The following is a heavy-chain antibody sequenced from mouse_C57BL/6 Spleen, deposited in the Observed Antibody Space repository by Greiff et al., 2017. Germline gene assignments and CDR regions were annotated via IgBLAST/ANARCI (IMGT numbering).Heavy chain of an antibody. CDR2: ISDGGSYT. V-gene: IGHV5-4*01. CDR1: GFTFSSYA. CDR3: ARDPGSNWDWYFDV. D-gene: IGHD4-1*01. J-gene: IGHJ1*03. Sequence: EVKVVESGGGLVKPGGSLKLSCAASGFTFSSYAMSWVRQTPEKRLEWVATISDGGSYTYYPDNVKGRFTIYRDNAKNNLYLQMSHLKSEDTAMYYCARDPGSNWDWYFDVWGTGTTVTVSS.